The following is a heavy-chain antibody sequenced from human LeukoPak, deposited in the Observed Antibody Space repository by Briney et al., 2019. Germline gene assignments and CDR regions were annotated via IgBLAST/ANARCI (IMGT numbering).Heavy chain of an antibody. Sequence: SQTLSPTCSLSAVSPSITTSDWGWIRHPPGKGRDWIGSIDDRERTYYNPSLRSRLTISADTSKNQFSLRLSSVTAADTAVYYCARDRGDYFRTGTQFDYWGQGDLVTVSS. J-gene: IGHJ4*02. CDR3: ARDRGDYFRTGTQFDY. D-gene: IGHD1-14*01. CDR2: IDDRERT. V-gene: IGHV4-39*07. CDR1: AVSPSITTSD.